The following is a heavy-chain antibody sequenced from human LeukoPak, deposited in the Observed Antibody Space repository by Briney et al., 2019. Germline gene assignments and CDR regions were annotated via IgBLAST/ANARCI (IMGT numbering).Heavy chain of an antibody. V-gene: IGHV3-21*04. Sequence: GGSLRLSCAASGFTVSSNYMSWVRQAPGKGREWVSSISSSSSYIYYADSVKGRFTISRDNAKNSLYLQMNSLRAEDTAVYYCTRPGAGPAIVDVWGKGTTVTISS. J-gene: IGHJ6*04. CDR2: ISSSSSYI. CDR3: TRPGAGPAIVDV. CDR1: GFTVSSNY. D-gene: IGHD2-2*02.